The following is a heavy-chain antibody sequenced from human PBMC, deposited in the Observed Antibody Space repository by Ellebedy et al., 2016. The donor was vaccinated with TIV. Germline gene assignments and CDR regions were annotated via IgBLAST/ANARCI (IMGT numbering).Heavy chain of an antibody. Sequence: GESLKISCAASGFTFSSYGMHWVRQAPGKGLEWVAVIWYDGSNKYYADSVKGRFTISRDNSKNTLYLQMNSLRAEDTAVYYCAREQGSGWGAFDYWGQGTLVIVSS. CDR2: IWYDGSNK. J-gene: IGHJ4*02. CDR3: AREQGSGWGAFDY. CDR1: GFTFSSYG. D-gene: IGHD6-19*01. V-gene: IGHV3-33*01.